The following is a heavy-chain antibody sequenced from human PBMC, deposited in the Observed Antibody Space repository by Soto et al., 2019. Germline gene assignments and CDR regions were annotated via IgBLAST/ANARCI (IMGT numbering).Heavy chain of an antibody. CDR3: NSLKTEDTAVYYCTTAGKVGATTGSYFDY. CDR2: IYYSGST. Sequence: SETLSLTCTVSGDSISSYYWSWIRQPPGKGLEWIGYIYYSGSTNYNPSLKSRVTISVDTSKNQFSLKLSSVSSVFRLYLQMNSLKTEDTAVYYCTTAGKVGATTGSYFDYWGQGTLVTVSS. CDR1: GDSISSYY. V-gene: IGHV4-59*01. J-gene: IGHJ4*02. D-gene: IGHD1-26*01.